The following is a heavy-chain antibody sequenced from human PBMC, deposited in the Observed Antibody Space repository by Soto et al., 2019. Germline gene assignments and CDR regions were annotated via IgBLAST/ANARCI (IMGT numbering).Heavy chain of an antibody. J-gene: IGHJ5*02. CDR3: AKGGGYCSGGSCYGRRWFDP. D-gene: IGHD2-15*01. CDR2: ISGSGGST. Sequence: GESLKISCAASGFTFSSYAMSWVRQAPGKGLEWVSAISGSGGSTYYADSVKGRFTISRDNSKNTLYLQMNSLRAEDTAVYYCAKGGGYCSGGSCYGRRWFDPWGQGTLVTVSS. V-gene: IGHV3-23*01. CDR1: GFTFSSYA.